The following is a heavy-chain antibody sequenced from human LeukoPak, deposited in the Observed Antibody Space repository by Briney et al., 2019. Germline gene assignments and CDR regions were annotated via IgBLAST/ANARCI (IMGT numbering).Heavy chain of an antibody. V-gene: IGHV3-30*02. D-gene: IGHD2-21*01. J-gene: IGHJ3*02. CDR2: IRFDGTNK. CDR3: AKKAMVGGGGGDLDI. CDR1: GFTFSSYG. Sequence: GGSLRLSCAASGFTFSSYGMHWVGQAPGKGLEWVSFIRFDGTNKYYADSLKGRFTISRDNSMNTLYLQLPSLRPEDTAVYYWAKKAMVGGGGGDLDIWGQGTMVPVSS.